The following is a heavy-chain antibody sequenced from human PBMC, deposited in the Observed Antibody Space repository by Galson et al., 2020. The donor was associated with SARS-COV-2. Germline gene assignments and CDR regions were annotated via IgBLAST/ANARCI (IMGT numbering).Heavy chain of an antibody. CDR2: IYYSGST. J-gene: IGHJ6*02. CDR3: ARDIGYCSGGSCYSGGHYYYDGMDV. V-gene: IGHV4-31*03. CDR1: GGSISSGGYY. Sequence: SETLSLTCTVSGGSISSGGYYWSWIRQHPGKGLEWIGYIYYSGSTYYNPSLKSRVTISVDTSKNQFSLKLSSVTAADTAVYYCARDIGYCSGGSCYSGGHYYYDGMDVWGQGTTVTVSS. D-gene: IGHD2-15*01.